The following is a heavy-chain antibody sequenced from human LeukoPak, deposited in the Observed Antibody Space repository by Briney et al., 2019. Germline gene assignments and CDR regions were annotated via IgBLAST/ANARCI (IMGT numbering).Heavy chain of an antibody. CDR1: GDTFSNSA. D-gene: IGHD3-22*01. CDR3: ARVRYYYDSRGYFQH. J-gene: IGHJ1*01. V-gene: IGHV7-4-1*02. CDR2: INTNTGNP. Sequence: ASVKVSCKPSGDTFSNSAISWARQAPGQGLEWMGWINTNTGNPTYAQGFTGRFVFSLDTSVSTAYLQISSLKAEDTAVYYCARVRYYYDSRGYFQHWGQGTLVTVSS.